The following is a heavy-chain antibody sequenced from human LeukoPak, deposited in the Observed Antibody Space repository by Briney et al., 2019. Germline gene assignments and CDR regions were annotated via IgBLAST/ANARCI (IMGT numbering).Heavy chain of an antibody. CDR3: AKNDYGTDSDFYYMDF. D-gene: IGHD3/OR15-3a*01. CDR1: GFSFSFYG. V-gene: IGHV3-30*02. CDR2: IRYDSRII. J-gene: IGHJ6*03. Sequence: GGSLKLSCTTSGFSFSFYGIHWVRQAPGKGLAWVAFIRYDSRIIHYADSVKGRFTISRDNSKNTVFLQMNSLKIEDTAVYYCAKNDYGTDSDFYYMDFWGKGTKVTVSS.